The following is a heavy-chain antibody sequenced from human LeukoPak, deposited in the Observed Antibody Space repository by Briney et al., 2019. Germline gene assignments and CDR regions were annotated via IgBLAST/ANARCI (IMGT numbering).Heavy chain of an antibody. J-gene: IGHJ4*02. CDR1: EFTVSTYT. Sequence: PGGSLRLSCAASEFTVSTYTMSWVRQAPGKGLEWVSSTTTAGRYIYYADSVRGRFTISRDNAKNSLYLQMNTLRAEDTAVYYCARSFDSSGYFQTYYFDYGGQGTLVTVSS. CDR2: TTTAGRYI. D-gene: IGHD3-22*01. CDR3: ARSFDSSGYFQTYYFDY. V-gene: IGHV3-21*01.